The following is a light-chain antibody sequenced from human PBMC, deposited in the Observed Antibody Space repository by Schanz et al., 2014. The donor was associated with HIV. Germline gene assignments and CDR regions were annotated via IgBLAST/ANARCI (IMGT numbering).Light chain of an antibody. Sequence: QSVLNQPPSASGTPGQRVTISCSGSTSNIGSNHADRYHQLPGTAPIPLIQANNQRPSGVPDRFSGSGSGTSASLAISGLQSEDEADYYCAAWDDSLNGWVFGGGTKVTVL. CDR2: ANN. V-gene: IGLV1-44*01. CDR1: TSNIGSNH. J-gene: IGLJ3*02. CDR3: AAWDDSLNGWV.